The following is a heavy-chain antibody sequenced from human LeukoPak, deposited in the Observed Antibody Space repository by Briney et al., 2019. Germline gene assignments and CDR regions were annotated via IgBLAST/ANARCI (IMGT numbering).Heavy chain of an antibody. D-gene: IGHD1-7*01. V-gene: IGHV3-23*01. CDR2: ISGGGGSS. CDR3: ARAASWNYNSYYCYMDV. CDR1: GFTFSSYA. Sequence: PGGSLRLSCAASGFTFSSYAMSWVRQAPGKGLEWVSAISGGGGSSYYADSVKGRFTISRDNSKNTLYLQMNGLRAEDTAVYYCARAASWNYNSYYCYMDVWGKGTTVTVSS. J-gene: IGHJ6*03.